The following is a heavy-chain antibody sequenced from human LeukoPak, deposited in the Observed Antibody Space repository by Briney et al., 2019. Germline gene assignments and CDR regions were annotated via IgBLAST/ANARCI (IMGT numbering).Heavy chain of an antibody. Sequence: ASVKVSCKASGYTFTSYGISWVRQAPGQGLEWMGWISAYNGNTNYAQKLQGRVTMTTDTSTSTAYMELRSLRSDDTAVYYCARVQARGLSTWGYWFDPWGQGTLVTVSS. J-gene: IGHJ5*02. V-gene: IGHV1-18*01. CDR1: GYTFTSYG. CDR3: ARVQARGLSTWGYWFDP. D-gene: IGHD3-10*01. CDR2: ISAYNGNT.